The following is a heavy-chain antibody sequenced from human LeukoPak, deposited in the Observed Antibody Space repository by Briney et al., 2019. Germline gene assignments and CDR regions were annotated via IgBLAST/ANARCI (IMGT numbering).Heavy chain of an antibody. V-gene: IGHV4-34*01. CDR3: ARGGDLRFLEWLLYGWFDP. CDR1: GGSFSGYY. Sequence: SSETLSLTCAVYGGSFSGYYWSWIRQPPGKGLEWIGEINHSGSTNYNPSLKSRVTISVDTSKNQFSLKLSSVTAADTAVYCCARGGDLRFLEWLLYGWFDPWGQGTLVTVSS. J-gene: IGHJ5*02. CDR2: INHSGST. D-gene: IGHD3-3*01.